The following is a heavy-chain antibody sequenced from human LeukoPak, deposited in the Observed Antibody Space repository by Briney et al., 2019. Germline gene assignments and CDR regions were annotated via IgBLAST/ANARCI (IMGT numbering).Heavy chain of an antibody. J-gene: IGHJ4*02. V-gene: IGHV3-9*01. Sequence: SLRLSCAASGFTFDDYAMHWVRQAPGKGLEWVSGISWNSGSIGYADSVKGRFTISRDNAKNSLYLQMNSLRAEDTALYYCAKDVYSGSYYYFDYWGQGTLVTVSS. CDR3: AKDVYSGSYYYFDY. CDR2: ISWNSGSI. CDR1: GFTFDDYA. D-gene: IGHD1-26*01.